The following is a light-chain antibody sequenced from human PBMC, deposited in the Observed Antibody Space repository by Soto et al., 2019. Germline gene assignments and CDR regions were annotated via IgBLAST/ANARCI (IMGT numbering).Light chain of an antibody. Sequence: DIVLTQSPGTLSLSPGERATLSCRASQSLSSNYLAWYQQKPGQAPRLLIYGASSRAPGIPDRFGGSVSGTDFTLTITRLEPEDFVVYYCQHYGSSPTTFGQGTKVEMK. CDR3: QHYGSSPTT. V-gene: IGKV3-20*01. CDR1: QSLSSNY. CDR2: GAS. J-gene: IGKJ1*01.